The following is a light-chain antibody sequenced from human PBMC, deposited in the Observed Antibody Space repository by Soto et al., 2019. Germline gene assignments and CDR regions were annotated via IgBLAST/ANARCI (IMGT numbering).Light chain of an antibody. V-gene: IGKV2-30*01. CDR2: AVS. CDR3: MQFTNWPRT. Sequence: EVVLTQSPLSLPVTLGQAASISCRSSQSLVYINGNTYLNWFHQRPGQSPRRLIYAVSKRDSGVPDRFSGSGSGTEFTLKISRVEAEDVGIYYCMQFTNWPRTFGQGTKVEI. CDR1: QSLVYINGNTY. J-gene: IGKJ1*01.